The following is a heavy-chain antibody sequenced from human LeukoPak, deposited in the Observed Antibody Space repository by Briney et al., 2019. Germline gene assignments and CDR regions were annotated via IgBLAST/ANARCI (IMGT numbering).Heavy chain of an antibody. Sequence: PGGSLRLSCAASGFTFSSYGMHWVRQAPGKGLEWVAVISYDGSNKYYADSVKGRFTISRDNSKNTLYLQMNSLRAEDTAVYYCAKDLREMASPNWYFDLWGRGTLVTVSS. CDR1: GFTFSSYG. CDR2: ISYDGSNK. CDR3: AKDLREMASPNWYFDL. V-gene: IGHV3-30*18. D-gene: IGHD1-26*01. J-gene: IGHJ2*01.